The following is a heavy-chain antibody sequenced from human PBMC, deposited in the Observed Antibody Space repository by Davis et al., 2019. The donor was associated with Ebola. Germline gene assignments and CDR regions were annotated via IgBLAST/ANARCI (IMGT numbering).Heavy chain of an antibody. CDR2: IWYDGSNK. J-gene: IGHJ6*02. V-gene: IGHV3-30*02. CDR1: GFTFSSYG. CDR3: AKDPELELLYYYYGMDV. Sequence: PGGSLRLSCAASGFTFSSYGMHWVRQAPGKGLEWVAVIWYDGSNKYYADSVKGRFTISRDNSKNTLYLQMNSLRAEDTAVYYCAKDPELELLYYYYGMDVWGQGTTVTVSS. D-gene: IGHD1-7*01.